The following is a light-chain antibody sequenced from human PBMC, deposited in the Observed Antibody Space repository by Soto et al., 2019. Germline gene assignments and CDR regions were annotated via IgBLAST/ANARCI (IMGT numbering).Light chain of an antibody. V-gene: IGKV1-8*01. CDR1: QGISSY. J-gene: IGKJ1*01. CDR2: AAS. CDR3: QQYYSYPRT. Sequence: ALPMSPSSSPLSPSTRDQVTITWLASQGISSYLAWYQQKPGKAPKLLIYAASTLQSGVPSRFSGSGSGTDFTLTISCLQSEDFATYYCQQYYSYPRTFGQGTKVDI.